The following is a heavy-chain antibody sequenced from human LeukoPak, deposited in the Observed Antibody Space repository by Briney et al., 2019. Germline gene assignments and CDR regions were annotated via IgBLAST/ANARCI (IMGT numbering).Heavy chain of an antibody. V-gene: IGHV4-61*08. J-gene: IGHJ4*02. Sequence: PSETLSLTCTVSGGSISSGDYYWSWIRQPPGKGLEWIAYIFYSGSTNYNPSLKSRVTISVDTSKNQFSLKLSSVTAADTAVYYCARRPYGSGSPFDYWGQGTLVTVSS. CDR3: ARRPYGSGSPFDY. CDR1: GGSISSGDYY. D-gene: IGHD3-10*01. CDR2: IFYSGST.